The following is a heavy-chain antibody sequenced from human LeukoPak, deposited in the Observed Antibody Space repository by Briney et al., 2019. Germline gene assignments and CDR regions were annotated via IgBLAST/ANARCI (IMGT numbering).Heavy chain of an antibody. CDR3: AVSSTGWYNYLDY. J-gene: IGHJ4*02. V-gene: IGHV4-39*01. D-gene: IGHD6-19*01. CDR2: YYYSGYT. Sequence: SETLSLTCTVSGGSISSSNYYWGWIRQSPGKGLEWIGSYYYSGYTYYNPSLKSRVTISVDMSKNQFSLKLSSVTAADTAVYYCAVSSTGWYNYLDYWCKGIQVIVSS. CDR1: GGSISSSNYY.